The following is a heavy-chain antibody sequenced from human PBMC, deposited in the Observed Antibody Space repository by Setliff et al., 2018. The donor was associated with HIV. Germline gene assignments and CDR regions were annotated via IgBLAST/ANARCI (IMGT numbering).Heavy chain of an antibody. D-gene: IGHD4-17*01. CDR2: MSSYRTSMT. Sequence: PGGSLRLSCAASGFTFSYYSMRWVRQAPGKGLEWISFMSSYRTSMTHYADSVKGRFTVSRDDAKNSLYLQMNNLRAEDTAVYFCARDPDYGDFIALDIWGQGTMVTVSS. CDR3: ARDPDYGDFIALDI. V-gene: IGHV3-48*01. CDR1: GFTFSYYS. J-gene: IGHJ3*02.